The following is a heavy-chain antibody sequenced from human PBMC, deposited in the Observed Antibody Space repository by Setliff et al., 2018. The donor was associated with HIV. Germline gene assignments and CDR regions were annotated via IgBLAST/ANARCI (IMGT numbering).Heavy chain of an antibody. J-gene: IGHJ4*02. D-gene: IGHD2-21*02. CDR1: GGSISSYY. V-gene: IGHV4-4*07. CDR3: ARQTATGTSATFDS. CDR2: IYTSESA. Sequence: SETLSLTCTVSGGSISSYYWSWIRQPAGKGLEWIGRIYTSESANYNPSLKSRVTMSVDTSKNQFSLKLNSVTAADTAVYYCARQTATGTSATFDSWGQGSLVTVSS.